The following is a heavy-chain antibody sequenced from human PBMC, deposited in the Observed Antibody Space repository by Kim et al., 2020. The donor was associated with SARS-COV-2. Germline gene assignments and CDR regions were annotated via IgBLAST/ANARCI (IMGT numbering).Heavy chain of an antibody. Sequence: GGSLRLSCAASGFTFSSYAMSWVRQAPGKGLEWVSAISGSGGSTYYADSVKGRFTISRDNSKNTLYLQMNSLRAEDTAVYYCAKFCSVEGVRFPPSFYYYYYGMDVWGQGTTVTVSS. D-gene: IGHD3-3*01. J-gene: IGHJ6*02. CDR3: AKFCSVEGVRFPPSFYYYYYGMDV. CDR2: ISGSGGST. CDR1: GFTFSSYA. V-gene: IGHV3-23*01.